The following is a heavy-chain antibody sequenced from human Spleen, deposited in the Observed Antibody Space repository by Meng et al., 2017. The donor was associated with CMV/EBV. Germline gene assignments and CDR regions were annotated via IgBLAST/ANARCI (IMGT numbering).Heavy chain of an antibody. D-gene: IGHD2-2*01. J-gene: IGHJ6*02. Sequence: IRGVRQAPGQGLEWMGGIIPTLDMTTYAKKFQGRLTISADRFTNITYMDLSSLTSEDTAVYFCARGVGYCSSRSCSAIFYYYGMDVWGQGTTVTVSS. CDR2: IIPTLDMT. CDR3: ARGVGYCSSRSCSAIFYYYGMDV. V-gene: IGHV1-69*10.